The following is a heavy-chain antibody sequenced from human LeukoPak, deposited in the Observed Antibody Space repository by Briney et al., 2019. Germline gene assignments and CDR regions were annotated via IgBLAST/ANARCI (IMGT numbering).Heavy chain of an antibody. CDR2: IRYDGSNK. J-gene: IGHJ4*02. D-gene: IGHD1-26*01. CDR3: AKAYSGSYTGYGY. CDR1: GFTFSSYS. Sequence: PRGSLRLSCAASGFTFSSYSMNWARQAPGKGLEWVALIRYDGSNKYYADSVKGRFTISRDNSKNTLYLQMNSLRAEDTAVYYCAKAYSGSYTGYGYWGQGTLVTVSS. V-gene: IGHV3-30*02.